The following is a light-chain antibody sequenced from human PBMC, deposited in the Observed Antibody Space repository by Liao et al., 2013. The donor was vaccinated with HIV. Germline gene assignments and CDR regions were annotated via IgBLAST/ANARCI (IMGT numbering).Light chain of an antibody. Sequence: SYDLTQSSSVSVSPGQTASITCSGDKLGDKYVCWYQKKPGQSPVLVIYQDSMRPSGIPERFSGSNSGNTATLTISGTQAMDEADYYCQTWDSSTACVVFGGGTKLTVL. J-gene: IGLJ2*01. CDR2: QDS. CDR1: KLGDKY. CDR3: QTWDSSTACVV. V-gene: IGLV3-1*01.